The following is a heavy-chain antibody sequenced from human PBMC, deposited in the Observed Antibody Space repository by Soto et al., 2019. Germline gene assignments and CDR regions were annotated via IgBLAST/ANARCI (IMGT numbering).Heavy chain of an antibody. Sequence: PSETLSLTCAVYGGSFSGYYWSWIRQPPGKGLEWIGEINHSGSTNYNPSLKSRVTISVDTSKNQFSLKLSSVTAADTAVYYCARHRITMVRGVRRGWFDPWSQGTLVTVS. D-gene: IGHD3-10*01. J-gene: IGHJ5*02. CDR2: INHSGST. V-gene: IGHV4-34*01. CDR3: ARHRITMVRGVRRGWFDP. CDR1: GGSFSGYY.